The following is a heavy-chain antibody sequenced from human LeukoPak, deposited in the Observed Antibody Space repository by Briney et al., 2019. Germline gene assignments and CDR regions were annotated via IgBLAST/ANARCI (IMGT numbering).Heavy chain of an antibody. CDR3: ARGGYSHGRYYYYMDV. CDR2: ISSTSAYI. CDR1: GFAFNTYS. V-gene: IGHV3-21*06. Sequence: AGGSLRLSCAASGFAFNTYSMIWVPQAPGKGLEWVSSISSTSAYIYYADSLKGRFTISRDNAKNSLYLQTNSLRAEDTAVYYCARGGYSHGRYYYYMDVWGIGTAVTVSS. J-gene: IGHJ6*03. D-gene: IGHD5-18*01.